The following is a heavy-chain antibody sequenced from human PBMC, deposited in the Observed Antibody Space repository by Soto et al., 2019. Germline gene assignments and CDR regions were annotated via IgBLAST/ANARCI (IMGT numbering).Heavy chain of an antibody. CDR2: ISGSGGST. Sequence: GGSLRLSCAASGFTFSSYAMSWVRQAPGKGLEWVSAISGSGGSTYYADSVKGRFTISRDNSKNTLYLQMNSLRAEDTAVYYCAKDLWDIVVVPAAMTGYGMDVWGQGTTVTVSS. V-gene: IGHV3-23*01. CDR1: GFTFSSYA. CDR3: AKDLWDIVVVPAAMTGYGMDV. D-gene: IGHD2-2*01. J-gene: IGHJ6*02.